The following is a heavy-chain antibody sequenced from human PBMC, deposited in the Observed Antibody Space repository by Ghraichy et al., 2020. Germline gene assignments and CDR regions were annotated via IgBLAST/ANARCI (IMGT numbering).Heavy chain of an antibody. CDR1: GDSVSSNSAA. D-gene: IGHD6-13*01. CDR2: TYYRSKWYN. J-gene: IGHJ6*03. V-gene: IGHV6-1*01. CDR3: ARVGYSSSWYGGPQDYYYYMDV. Sequence: SQTLSLTCAISGDSVSSNSAAWNWIRQSPSRGLEWLGRTYYRSKWYNDYAVSVKSRITINPDTSKNQFSLQLNSVTPEDTAVYYCARVGYSSSWYGGPQDYYYYMDVWGKGTTVTVSS.